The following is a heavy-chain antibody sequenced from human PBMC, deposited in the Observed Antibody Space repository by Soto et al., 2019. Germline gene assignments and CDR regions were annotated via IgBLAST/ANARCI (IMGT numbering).Heavy chain of an antibody. Sequence: SETLSLTCTVSGGSISSYYWSWIRQPPGKGLEWIGYIYDSGSTYYNPSLKSRVTISVDTSKNQFSLKLSSVTAADTAVYYCARRRYPHFYFDYWGQGTLVTVSS. CDR3: ARRRYPHFYFDY. CDR2: IYDSGST. J-gene: IGHJ4*02. V-gene: IGHV4-59*08. D-gene: IGHD1-26*01. CDR1: GGSISSYY.